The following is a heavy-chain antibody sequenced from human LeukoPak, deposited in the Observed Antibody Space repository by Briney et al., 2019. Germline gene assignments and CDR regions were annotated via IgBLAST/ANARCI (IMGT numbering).Heavy chain of an antibody. V-gene: IGHV4-39*07. CDR1: GGSISSSSYY. Sequence: PSETLSLTCTVSGGSISSSSYYWGWIRQPPGKGLEWIGSIYYSGSTYYNPSLKSRVTISVDTSKNQFSLKLSSVTAADTAVYYCARGSYYRNFGYWGQGTLVTVSS. CDR2: IYYSGST. D-gene: IGHD1-26*01. CDR3: ARGSYYRNFGY. J-gene: IGHJ4*02.